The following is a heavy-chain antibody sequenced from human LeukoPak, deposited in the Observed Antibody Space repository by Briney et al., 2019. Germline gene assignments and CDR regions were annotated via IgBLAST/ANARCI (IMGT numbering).Heavy chain of an antibody. Sequence: SETLSLTCAVSGYAMSSSNWWGWIRQPPGKELEWIGYIYYSGSTDYNPSLKSRVIISVDTSKNQFSLKLSSVTAADTAVYYCARDGKAYCGGDCSQVDAFDIWGQGTMVTVSS. J-gene: IGHJ3*02. V-gene: IGHV4-28*03. CDR2: IYYSGST. CDR3: ARDGKAYCGGDCSQVDAFDI. D-gene: IGHD2-21*02. CDR1: GYAMSSSNW.